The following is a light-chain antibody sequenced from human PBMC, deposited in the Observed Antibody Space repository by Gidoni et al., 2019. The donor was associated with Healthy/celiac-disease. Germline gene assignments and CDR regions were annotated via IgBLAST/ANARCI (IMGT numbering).Light chain of an antibody. CDR1: QSISSY. CDR3: QQSYSTLTWT. Sequence: DIQMTHSPSSPSASVGDRVTITCRASQSISSYLNWYQQKPGKAPKLLIYAASSLQSWVPSRFSGSGSATDFTLTISSLQPEDFATYYCQQSYSTLTWTFGQGTKVEIK. V-gene: IGKV1-39*01. J-gene: IGKJ1*01. CDR2: AAS.